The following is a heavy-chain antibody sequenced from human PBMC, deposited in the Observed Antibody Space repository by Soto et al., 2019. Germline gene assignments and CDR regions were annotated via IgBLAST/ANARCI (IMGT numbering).Heavy chain of an antibody. Sequence: PGGSLRLSCAASGFTFSDYYMSWIRQAPGKGLEWVSYISSSSSYTNYADSVKGRFTISRDNAKNSLYLQMNSLRAEDTAVYYCAVAHYDILTGYYYFDYWGQGTLVTVSS. CDR2: ISSSSSYT. CDR3: AVAHYDILTGYYYFDY. CDR1: GFTFSDYY. V-gene: IGHV3-11*03. D-gene: IGHD3-9*01. J-gene: IGHJ4*02.